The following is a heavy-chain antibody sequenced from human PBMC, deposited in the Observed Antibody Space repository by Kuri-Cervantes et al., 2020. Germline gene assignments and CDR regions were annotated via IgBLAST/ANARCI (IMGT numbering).Heavy chain of an antibody. J-gene: IGHJ4*02. V-gene: IGHV3-30-3*01. CDR1: GFTFSSYA. D-gene: IGHD3-22*01. Sequence: GESLKISCAASGFTFSSYAMHWVRQAPGKGLEWVAVISYDGSNKYYADSVNGRFTISRDNSKNTLYLQMNSLRAENTAVYYCARDRDSSGYYSPNFDYWGQGTLVTVSS. CDR3: ARDRDSSGYYSPNFDY. CDR2: ISYDGSNK.